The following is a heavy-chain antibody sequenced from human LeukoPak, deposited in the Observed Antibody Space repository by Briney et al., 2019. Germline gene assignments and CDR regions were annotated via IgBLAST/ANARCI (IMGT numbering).Heavy chain of an antibody. Sequence: ASVRVSCKASGYTFTSHGIAWVRQAPGQGLEWMGWIRPSNGDTDYALTLQGRVTMTTDTSTTTAYMELRSLRSDDTAVYYCARVRDHLFDYWGQGTLVTVSP. J-gene: IGHJ4*02. V-gene: IGHV1-18*01. CDR1: GYTFTSHG. CDR2: IRPSNGDT. CDR3: ARVRDHLFDY. D-gene: IGHD1-14*01.